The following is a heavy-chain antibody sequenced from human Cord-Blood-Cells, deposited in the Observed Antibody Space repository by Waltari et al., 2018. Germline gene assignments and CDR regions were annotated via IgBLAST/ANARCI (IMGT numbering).Heavy chain of an antibody. CDR2: INHSGST. CDR1: GGSFSGYS. CDR3: ARARDSGSDYYYYYGMDV. J-gene: IGHJ6*02. Sequence: QVQLQQWGAGLLKPSETLSLTCAVYGGSFSGYSWSWIRQPPGKGLEWIGEINHSGSTAYYPSLKSRVTRSGDMSNDHFSLKLSSATAADTAVYYCARARDSGSDYYYYYGMDVWGQGTTVTVSS. V-gene: IGHV4-34*01. D-gene: IGHD1-26*01.